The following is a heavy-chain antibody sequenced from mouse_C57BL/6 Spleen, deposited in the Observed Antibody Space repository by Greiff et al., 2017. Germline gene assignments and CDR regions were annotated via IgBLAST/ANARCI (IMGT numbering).Heavy chain of an antibody. CDR2: INPYNGGT. V-gene: IGHV1-19*01. CDR1: GYTFTDYY. CDR3: ARRSYGSSYDAMDY. D-gene: IGHD1-1*01. Sequence: VQLQQSGPVLVKPGASVKMSCKASGYTFTDYYMNWVKQSHGKSLEWIGVINPYNGGTSYNQKFKGKATLTVDKSSSTAYMELNSLTSEDSAVYYCARRSYGSSYDAMDYWGQGTSVTVSS. J-gene: IGHJ4*01.